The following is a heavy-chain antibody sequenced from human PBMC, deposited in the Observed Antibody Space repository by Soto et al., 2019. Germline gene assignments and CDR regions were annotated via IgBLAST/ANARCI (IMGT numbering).Heavy chain of an antibody. CDR2: ISGSGGST. J-gene: IGHJ5*01. D-gene: IGHD3-22*01. CDR1: GFTFSSYA. CDR3: AKFSLVRPTLTMIPWFAT. V-gene: IGHV3-23*01. Sequence: PGRYLRLSCAASGFTFSSYAMSWVRQAPGKGLEWVSAISGSGGSTYYADSVKGRFTISRDNSKNTLYLQMNSLRAEDTAVYYCAKFSLVRPTLTMIPWFATWGHGTLVTGS.